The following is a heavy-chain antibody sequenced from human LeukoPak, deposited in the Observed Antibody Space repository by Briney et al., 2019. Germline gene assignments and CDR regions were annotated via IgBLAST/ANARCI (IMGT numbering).Heavy chain of an antibody. CDR1: GGSINSYW. J-gene: IGHJ4*02. Sequence: SETLSLTCSVSGGSINSYWWSWIRQPAGKGLEFIGRIYTTGMTNYNPSLKSRVSMSVDTSKDQFSLELRSVTAADTAVYFCARAGYTISSYRFDYWGQGALVTVSS. CDR3: ARAGYTISSYRFDY. CDR2: IYTTGMT. V-gene: IGHV4-4*07. D-gene: IGHD3-16*02.